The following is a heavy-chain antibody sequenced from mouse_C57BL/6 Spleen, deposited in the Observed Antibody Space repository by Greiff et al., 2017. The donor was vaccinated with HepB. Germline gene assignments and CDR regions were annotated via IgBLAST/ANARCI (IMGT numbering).Heavy chain of an antibody. CDR2: ILPGSGST. Sequence: VKLQQSGAELMKPGASVKLSCKATGYTFTGYWIEWVKQRPGHGLEWIGEILPGSGSTNYNEKFKGKATFTADTSSNTAYMQLSSLTTEDSAIYYCARRDYSNYLPYYFDYWGQGTTLTVSS. D-gene: IGHD2-5*01. CDR1: GYTFTGYW. V-gene: IGHV1-9*01. J-gene: IGHJ2*01. CDR3: ARRDYSNYLPYYFDY.